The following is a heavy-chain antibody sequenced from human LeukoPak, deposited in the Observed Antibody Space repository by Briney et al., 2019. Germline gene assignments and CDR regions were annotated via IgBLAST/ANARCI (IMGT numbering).Heavy chain of an antibody. J-gene: IGHJ3*02. Sequence: ASVKVSCKASGYTFTGYYMHWVRQAPGQGLEWMGWINPNSGGTNYAQKFQGRVTMTRDTSISTAYMELSRLRSDDTAVYYCARGYYDSSGYYAFDIWGQGTMVTVSS. D-gene: IGHD3-22*01. V-gene: IGHV1-2*02. CDR1: GYTFTGYY. CDR2: INPNSGGT. CDR3: ARGYYDSSGYYAFDI.